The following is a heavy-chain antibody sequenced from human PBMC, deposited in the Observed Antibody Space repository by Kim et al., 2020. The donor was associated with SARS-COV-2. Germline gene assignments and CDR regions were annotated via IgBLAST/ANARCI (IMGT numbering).Heavy chain of an antibody. J-gene: IGHJ4*02. CDR1: GGSFSGYY. Sequence: SETLSLTCAVYGGSFSGYYWSWIRQPPGKGLEWIGEINHSGSTNYNPSLKSRVTISVDTSKNQFSLKLSSVTAADTALYYCARGGGLCSSTSCYIPDDYWGQGTLVTVSS. D-gene: IGHD2-2*02. V-gene: IGHV4-34*01. CDR3: ARGGGLCSSTSCYIPDDY. CDR2: INHSGST.